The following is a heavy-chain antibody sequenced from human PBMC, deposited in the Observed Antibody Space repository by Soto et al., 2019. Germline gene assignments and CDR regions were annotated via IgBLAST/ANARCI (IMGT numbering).Heavy chain of an antibody. CDR2: IKQDGSEK. J-gene: IGHJ5*02. V-gene: IGHV3-7*01. CDR1: GFTFSSYW. Sequence: SLRLSCAASGFTFSSYWMSWVRQAPGKGLEWVANIKQDGSEKYYVDSVKGRFTISRDNAENSLYLQMNSLRAEDTAVYYCAREAVGIAALNWFERWGQGTLVTVAS. D-gene: IGHD6-13*01. CDR3: AREAVGIAALNWFER.